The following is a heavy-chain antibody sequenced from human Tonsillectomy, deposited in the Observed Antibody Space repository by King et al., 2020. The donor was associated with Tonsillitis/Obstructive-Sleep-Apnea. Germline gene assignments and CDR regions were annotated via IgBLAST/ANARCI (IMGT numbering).Heavy chain of an antibody. CDR1: GFTFSSCG. Sequence: VQLVESGGGVVQPGRSLRLSCAASGFTFSSCGMHWVRQAPGKGLAGVAVIWCDGSTKDSVDSVKGRFTISSDDSKSTLYLQMNSLGAEDTAVYYCARDVGGAPFDYWGQGTLVTVSS. D-gene: IGHD1-26*01. CDR3: ARDVGGAPFDY. V-gene: IGHV3-33*01. CDR2: IWCDGSTK. J-gene: IGHJ4*02.